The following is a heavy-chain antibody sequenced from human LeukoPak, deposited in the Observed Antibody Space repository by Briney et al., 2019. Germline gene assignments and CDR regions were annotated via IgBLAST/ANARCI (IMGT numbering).Heavy chain of an antibody. CDR2: IKQDASDK. CDR3: ARYRYSSGRMFDF. CDR1: GFTFSSHW. J-gene: IGHJ4*02. D-gene: IGHD6-19*01. Sequence: GGSLRLSCAASGFTFSSHWMSWVRQAPGKGLEWVAYIKQDASDKYYVDSMKGRFTISRDNAKNSLYLQMNSLRDEDTAVYYCARYRYSSGRMFDFWGQGTLVTVSS. V-gene: IGHV3-7*01.